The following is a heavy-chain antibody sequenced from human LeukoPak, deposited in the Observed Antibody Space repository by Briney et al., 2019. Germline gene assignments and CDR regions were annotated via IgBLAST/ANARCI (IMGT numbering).Heavy chain of an antibody. CDR3: ARSHITMVRGVIDYYYYMDV. V-gene: IGHV1-2*02. CDR2: INPNSGGT. D-gene: IGHD3-10*01. CDR1: GYTFTGYY. J-gene: IGHJ6*03. Sequence: GASVKVSCKASGYTFTGYYMHWVRQAPGQGLEWMGWINPNSGGTNYAQKFQGRVTMTRDTSISTAYMELSRLRSDDTAVYYCARSHITMVRGVIDYYYYMDVWGKGTTVTISS.